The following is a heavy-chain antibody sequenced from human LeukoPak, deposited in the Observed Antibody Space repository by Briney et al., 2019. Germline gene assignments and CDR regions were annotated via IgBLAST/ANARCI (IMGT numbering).Heavy chain of an antibody. CDR1: GYSFTSYW. D-gene: IGHD5/OR15-5a*01. CDR3: ARRASTDAFDI. Sequence: GESLKISCKGPGYSFTSYWIGWVRQMPGKGLEWMGIIYPGDSDTRYSPSFHGQVTISADKSISTAYLQWSSLTASDTAMYYCARRASTDAFDIWGQGTMVTVSS. V-gene: IGHV5-51*01. J-gene: IGHJ3*02. CDR2: IYPGDSDT.